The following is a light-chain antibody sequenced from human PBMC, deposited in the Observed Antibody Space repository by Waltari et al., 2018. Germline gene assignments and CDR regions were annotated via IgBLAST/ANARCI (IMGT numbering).Light chain of an antibody. V-gene: IGKV3-15*01. CDR2: DAS. J-gene: IGKJ4*01. CDR1: QSVSSN. CDR3: QQYNNWPPLT. Sequence: EIVMTQTPATLSVSPGEGATLSCRASQSVSSNLAWYQQKPGQAPRLLIYDASTRDTGIPDRFSGSGSGTEFTLTISSLQSEDFAFYYCQQYNNWPPLTFGGGTKVEIK.